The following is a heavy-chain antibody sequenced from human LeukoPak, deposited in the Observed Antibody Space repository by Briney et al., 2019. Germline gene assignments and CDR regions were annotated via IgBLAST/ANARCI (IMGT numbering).Heavy chain of an antibody. CDR3: ARHWVYVSAFGSDYYGMDV. D-gene: IGHD5/OR15-5a*01. V-gene: IGHV4-31*03. J-gene: IGHJ6*04. CDR1: GGSISSGGYY. Sequence: PSETLSLTCTVSGGSISSGGYYWSWIGQHPGKGLEWIGYIYYSGSTYYNPSLKSRVTISVDTSKNQFSLKLSSVTAADTAVYYCARHWVYVSAFGSDYYGMDVWGKGTTVTVSS. CDR2: IYYSGST.